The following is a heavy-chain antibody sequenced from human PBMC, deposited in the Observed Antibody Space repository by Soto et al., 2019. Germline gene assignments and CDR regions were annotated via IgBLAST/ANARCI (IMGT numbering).Heavy chain of an antibody. CDR3: ARTYGY. CDR2: INPNGGSV. CDR1: GNTFTSYS. J-gene: IGHJ4*02. Sequence: QVQLAQSGAEVKKPGASVKISCTTSGNTFTSYSIHWVRQAPGKGFEWMGMINPNGGSVIYAQRFQDRVTVTRDTSPTTVYMELSGLRSEDTAVYYCARTYGYWGQGTLVTVSS. V-gene: IGHV1-46*01. D-gene: IGHD4-17*01.